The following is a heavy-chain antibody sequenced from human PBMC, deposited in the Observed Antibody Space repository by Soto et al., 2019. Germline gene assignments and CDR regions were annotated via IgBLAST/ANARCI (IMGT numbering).Heavy chain of an antibody. D-gene: IGHD4-17*01. CDR1: GYTFTGYY. Sequence: GASVKVSCKASGYTFTGYYMHWVRQAPGQGLEWMGWINPNSGGTNYAQKFQGRVTMTRGTSISTAYMELSRLRSDDTAVYYCAREDRGDYGDYTNWFDPWGQGTLVTVSS. J-gene: IGHJ5*02. V-gene: IGHV1-2*02. CDR2: INPNSGGT. CDR3: AREDRGDYGDYTNWFDP.